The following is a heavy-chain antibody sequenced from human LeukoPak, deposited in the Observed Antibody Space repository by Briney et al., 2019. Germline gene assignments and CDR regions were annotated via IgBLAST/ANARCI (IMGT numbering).Heavy chain of an antibody. J-gene: IGHJ1*01. Sequence: PSETLSLTCAVSGYSISSGYYWSWIRQPAGKGLEWIGRVYTSGGTGYNPSLKSRVTMSADTSKNQFSLKLSSVTAADTAVYYCATGGGYLYGAEYFQYWGQGALVTISS. CDR3: ATGGGYLYGAEYFQY. D-gene: IGHD3-22*01. V-gene: IGHV4-4*07. CDR1: GYSISSGYY. CDR2: VYTSGGT.